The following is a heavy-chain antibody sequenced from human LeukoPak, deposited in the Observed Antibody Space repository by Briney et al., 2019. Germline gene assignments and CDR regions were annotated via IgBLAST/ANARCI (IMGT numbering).Heavy chain of an antibody. CDR3: ARGEDFLGGVVDS. J-gene: IGHJ4*02. Sequence: KPSETLSLTCAVNGGSISGYYWSWIRQSPGKGLEWMGEINYSGTPNYNAPLKSGVIFSVDTSKNQFSLKMSSVTAADTAVYYCARGEDFLGGVVDSWGQGSLVTVSS. CDR2: INYSGTP. D-gene: IGHD3-16*01. V-gene: IGHV4-34*01. CDR1: GGSISGYY.